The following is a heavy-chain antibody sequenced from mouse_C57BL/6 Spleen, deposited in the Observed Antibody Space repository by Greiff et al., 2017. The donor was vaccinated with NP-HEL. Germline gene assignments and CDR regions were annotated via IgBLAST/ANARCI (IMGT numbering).Heavy chain of an antibody. J-gene: IGHJ3*01. CDR1: GFTFSDYG. CDR2: ISSGSSTI. CDR3: ARPYYDYDGAWFAY. Sequence: EVKLVESGGGLVKPGGSLKLSCAASGFTFSDYGMHWVRQAPEKGLEWVAYISSGSSTIYYADTVKGRFTISRDNAKNTLFLQLTSLRSEDTAMYYCARPYYDYDGAWFAYWGQGTLVTVSA. V-gene: IGHV5-17*01. D-gene: IGHD2-4*01.